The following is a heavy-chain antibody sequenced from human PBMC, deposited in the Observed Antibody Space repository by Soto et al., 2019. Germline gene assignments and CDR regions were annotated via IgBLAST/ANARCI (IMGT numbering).Heavy chain of an antibody. CDR1: GLPFSSNW. CDR2: ISNDGRS. V-gene: IGHV3-74*01. J-gene: IGHJ1*01. CDR3: AILLYKRPQN. D-gene: IGHD1-20*01. Sequence: EVQLVESGGGLVQPGGSLSLSGVASGLPFSSNWRHWVRQAQGKGRVWVSSISNDGRSIYADPAKGRFTLSRDNAKNTLDLHMNSRTATVTAVYNCAILLYKRPQNGGEGTLVIVSP.